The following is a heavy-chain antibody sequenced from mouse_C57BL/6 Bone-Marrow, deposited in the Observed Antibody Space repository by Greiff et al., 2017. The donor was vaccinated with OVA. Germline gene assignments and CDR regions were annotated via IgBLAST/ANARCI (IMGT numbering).Heavy chain of an antibody. J-gene: IGHJ2*01. V-gene: IGHV14-2*01. CDR2: IDPEDGET. D-gene: IGHD1-1*01. CDR3: ARISHGSRDFDY. Sequence: VQLQQSGAELVKPGASVKLSCTASGFNIKDYYMHWVKQRTEQGLEWIGRIDPEDGETKHAPKFQGKATITADTSSNTAYLQLSSLTSEDTAVYYCARISHGSRDFDYWGQGTTLTVSS. CDR1: GFNIKDYY.